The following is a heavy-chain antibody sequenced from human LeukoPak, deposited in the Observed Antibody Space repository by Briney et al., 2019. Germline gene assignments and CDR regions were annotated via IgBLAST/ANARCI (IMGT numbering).Heavy chain of an antibody. CDR3: ATTGDMDY. Sequence: GGSLRLSCAASGSTFSRHSMNWVRQAPGKGLEWVSYISSGSSYIYYADSVKGRFTISRDNAENSLYLQMNSLRGEDTAVYYCATTGDMDYWGQGTLVTVSS. J-gene: IGHJ4*02. CDR2: ISSGSSYI. V-gene: IGHV3-21*01. D-gene: IGHD7-27*01. CDR1: GSTFSRHS.